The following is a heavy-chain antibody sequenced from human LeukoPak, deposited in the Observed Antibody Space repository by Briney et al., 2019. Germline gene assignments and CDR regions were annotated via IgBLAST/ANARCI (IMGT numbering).Heavy chain of an antibody. CDR2: ISSSSSYT. Sequence: GGSLRLSCAASGFTFSDYYMSWIRQAPGKGLEWVSYISSSSSYTNYADYVKGRFTISRDISKNTLYLQMDSLRAEDTAIYYCARDWKTNSFDYWGQGTLVTVSS. D-gene: IGHD1-1*01. J-gene: IGHJ4*02. CDR3: ARDWKTNSFDY. CDR1: GFTFSDYY. V-gene: IGHV3-11*06.